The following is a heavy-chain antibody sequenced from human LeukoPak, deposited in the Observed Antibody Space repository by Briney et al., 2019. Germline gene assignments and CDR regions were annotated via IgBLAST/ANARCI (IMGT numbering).Heavy chain of an antibody. Sequence: RGSLRLSCAASGFTVSSNYMSWVRQAPGKGLEWVSVIYSGGSTYYADSVKGRFTISRDNSKNTLYLQMNSLRAEDTAVYYCASHSSTAREYYYYMDVWGKGTTVTISS. CDR1: GFTVSSNY. CDR3: ASHSSTAREYYYYMDV. D-gene: IGHD2-21*02. CDR2: IYSGGST. J-gene: IGHJ6*03. V-gene: IGHV3-53*01.